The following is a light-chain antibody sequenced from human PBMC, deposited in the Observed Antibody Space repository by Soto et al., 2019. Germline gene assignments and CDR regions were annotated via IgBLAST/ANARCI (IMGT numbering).Light chain of an antibody. J-gene: IGKJ1*01. CDR2: GAS. CDR3: QHYNSYSEA. Sequence: EIVMTQSPATLSVSPGGRATLSCRASQSISDTLAWYQQKPGQAPRLLIHGASTRATGFPGRFSGSGSGTDFTLTISSLQPDDFATYYCQHYNSYSEAFGQGTKVDIK. V-gene: IGKV3-15*01. CDR1: QSISDT.